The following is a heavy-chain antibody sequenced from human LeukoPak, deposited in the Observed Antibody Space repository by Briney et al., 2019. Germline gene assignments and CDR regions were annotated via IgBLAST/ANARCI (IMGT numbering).Heavy chain of an antibody. CDR2: IYPGDSDT. J-gene: IGHJ3*02. CDR3: ARHSGYSGYENAFDI. CDR1: GYSFTSYW. Sequence: GESLKISCKGSGYSFTSYWIGWVRQMPGKGLEWMGIIYPGDSDTRYSPSFQGQVTISADKSISTAYLQWSSLKASDTAMYYCARHSGYSGYENAFDIWGQGTMVTVSS. D-gene: IGHD5-12*01. V-gene: IGHV5-51*01.